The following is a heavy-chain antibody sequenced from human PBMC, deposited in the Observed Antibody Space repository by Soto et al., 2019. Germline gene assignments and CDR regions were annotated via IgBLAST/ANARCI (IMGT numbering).Heavy chain of an antibody. D-gene: IGHD3-22*01. J-gene: IGHJ5*02. CDR1: GYTFTGYY. CDR3: ARGYYDSSGYYYNWFDP. CDR2: INPNSGGT. V-gene: IGHV1-2*04. Sequence: ASVKVSCKASGYTFTGYYMHWVRQAPGQGLEWMGWINPNSGGTNYAQKFQGWVTMTRDTSISTAYTELSRLRSDDTAVYYCARGYYDSSGYYYNWFDPWGQGTLVTVSS.